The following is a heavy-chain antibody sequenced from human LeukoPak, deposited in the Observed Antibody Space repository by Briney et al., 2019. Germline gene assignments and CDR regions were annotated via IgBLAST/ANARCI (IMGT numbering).Heavy chain of an antibody. J-gene: IGHJ4*02. D-gene: IGHD1-26*01. CDR2: INPNRGNT. Sequence: ASVKVSCKASGYTFTSYDINWVRQATGQGLEWMGWINPNRGNTGYAQKLQGRVTMTRNTSISTAYMELSSLRSEDTAVYYCARAYSGSYNAGGYWVQGTLVTVSS. CDR3: ARAYSGSYNAGGY. CDR1: GYTFTSYD. V-gene: IGHV1-8*01.